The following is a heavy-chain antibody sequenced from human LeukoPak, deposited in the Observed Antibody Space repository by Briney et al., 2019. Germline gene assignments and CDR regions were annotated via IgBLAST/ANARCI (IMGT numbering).Heavy chain of an antibody. CDR2: ISYDGSNK. D-gene: IGHD3-10*01. Sequence: GRSLRLSCAASGFTFSSFAMHWVRQAPGKGLEWVAVISYDGSNKYYADSVKGRFTISRDNAKNTLYLRMNSLGPEDTAVYYCARAPGLGSGSAFDSWGQGTLVTVSS. CDR1: GFTFSSFA. J-gene: IGHJ4*02. V-gene: IGHV3-30-3*01. CDR3: ARAPGLGSGSAFDS.